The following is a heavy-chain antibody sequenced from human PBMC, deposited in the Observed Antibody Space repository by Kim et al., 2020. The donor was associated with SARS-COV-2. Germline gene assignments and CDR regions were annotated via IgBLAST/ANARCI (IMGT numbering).Heavy chain of an antibody. CDR1: GYTFTNYS. CDR3: AKTPSSGPFDY. V-gene: IGHV1-46*01. J-gene: IGHJ4*02. CDR2: FNPSGSTT. Sequence: ASVKVSCKASGYTFTNYSIHWVRQAPGQGLEWMAKFNPSGSTTSYAQKFQGRVTVTRDTSTSTDYMELSSLRSEDTAVYYCAKTPSSGPFDYWGQGTLVTV. D-gene: IGHD3-10*01.